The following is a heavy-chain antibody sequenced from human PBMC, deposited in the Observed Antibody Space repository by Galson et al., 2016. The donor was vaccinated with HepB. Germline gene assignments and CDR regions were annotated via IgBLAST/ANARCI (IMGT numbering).Heavy chain of an antibody. CDR2: ISGSGGST. Sequence: SLRLSCAASGFTFSSYAMSWVRQAPGEGLEWVAAISGSGGSTYYADSVKGRFAISRDKSKNTLYLQMNSLRAEDTATYYCAKDMGTYRPYYFDCWGQGTLVTVSS. D-gene: IGHD3-16*02. V-gene: IGHV3-23*01. CDR1: GFTFSSYA. CDR3: AKDMGTYRPYYFDC. J-gene: IGHJ4*02.